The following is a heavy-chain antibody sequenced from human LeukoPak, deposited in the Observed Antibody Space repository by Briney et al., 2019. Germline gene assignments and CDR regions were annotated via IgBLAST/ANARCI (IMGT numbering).Heavy chain of an antibody. CDR1: GFTFSSYA. V-gene: IGHV3-23*01. CDR2: ISGSGGST. CDR3: AKDGVATRLKYQMWDALDI. D-gene: IGHD5-12*01. Sequence: GGSLRLSCAASGFTFSSYAMSWVRQAPGKGLEWVSAISGSGGSTYYADSVKGRFTISRDNSKNTLYLQMNSLRAEDTAVYYCAKDGVATRLKYQMWDALDIWGQGTMVTVSS. J-gene: IGHJ3*02.